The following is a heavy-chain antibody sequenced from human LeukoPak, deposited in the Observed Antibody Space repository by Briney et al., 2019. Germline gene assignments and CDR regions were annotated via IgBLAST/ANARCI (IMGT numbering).Heavy chain of an antibody. J-gene: IGHJ4*02. CDR2: IGTAGDT. D-gene: IGHD2-15*01. CDR1: GFTFSSYD. CDR3: ARTGRIYYDDYLSY. Sequence: PGGSLRLSCAASGFTFSSYDMHWVRQATGKGLEWVSAIGTAGDTYYPGSVKGRFTISRENAKNSLYLQMNSLRAEDTALYYCARTGRIYYDDYLSYWGQGTLVTVSS. V-gene: IGHV3-13*01.